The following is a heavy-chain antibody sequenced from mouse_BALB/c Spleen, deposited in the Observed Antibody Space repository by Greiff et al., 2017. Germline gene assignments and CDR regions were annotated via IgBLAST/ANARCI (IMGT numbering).Heavy chain of an antibody. V-gene: IGHV14-3*02. Sequence: EVQLQQSGAELVKPGASVKLSCTASGFHIKDTYMHWVKQRPEQGLEWIGRIDPANGNTKYDPKFQGKATITADTSSNTAYLQLSSLTSEDTAVYYCARSPYYYGSYWGQGTTLTVSS. J-gene: IGHJ2*01. CDR3: ARSPYYYGSY. D-gene: IGHD1-1*01. CDR1: GFHIKDTY. CDR2: IDPANGNT.